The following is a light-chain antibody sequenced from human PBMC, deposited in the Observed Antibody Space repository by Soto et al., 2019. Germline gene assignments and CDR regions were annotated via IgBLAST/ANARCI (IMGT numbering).Light chain of an antibody. CDR2: EVS. V-gene: IGLV2-14*01. CDR3: SSYTSSSTLYV. J-gene: IGLJ1*01. Sequence: QSALTQPASVSGSPGQSITISCTGTSSDVGGYNYVSWYQQHPGKAPKLMIYEVSNRPSGVSNRFSGSESGNTASLTISGLQAEDEADYYCSSYTSSSTLYVFGTGTKVTVL. CDR1: SSDVGGYNY.